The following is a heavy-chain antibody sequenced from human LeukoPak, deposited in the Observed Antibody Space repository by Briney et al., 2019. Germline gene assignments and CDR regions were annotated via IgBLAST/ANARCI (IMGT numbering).Heavy chain of an antibody. J-gene: IGHJ4*02. CDR3: ARESSWGFKFDY. D-gene: IGHD3-16*01. V-gene: IGHV4-4*07. CDR2: IFTSGST. Sequence: PSETLSLTCTVSGGSISRYYWSWIRQPAGKGLEWIGRIFTSGSTNYNPSLKSRVTMSVDTSKNQFSLKLSSVTAADTAVYFCARESSWGFKFDYWGQGTLVTVSS. CDR1: GGSISRYY.